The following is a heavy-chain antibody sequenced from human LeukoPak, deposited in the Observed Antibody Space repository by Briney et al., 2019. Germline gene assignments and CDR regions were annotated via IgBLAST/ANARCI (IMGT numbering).Heavy chain of an antibody. CDR2: TYHGGTT. V-gene: IGHV4-38-2*02. Sequence: TSETLSLTCTVSGYSISSGYYWGWIRRPPGKGLEWIGRTYHGGTTYYNPSLKSQVSMSVATSKNQFSLKLSSVTAADTAVYYCASTPYYYDSSGYYGYWGQGTLVTVSS. CDR1: GYSISSGYY. D-gene: IGHD3-22*01. CDR3: ASTPYYYDSSGYYGY. J-gene: IGHJ4*02.